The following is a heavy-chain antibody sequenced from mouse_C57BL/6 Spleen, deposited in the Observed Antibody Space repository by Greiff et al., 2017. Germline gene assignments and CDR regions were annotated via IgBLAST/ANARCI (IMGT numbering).Heavy chain of an antibody. CDR2: ILPGSGST. V-gene: IGHV1-9*01. Sequence: QVQLQQSGAELMKPGASVKLSCKATGYTFTGYWLEWVKQRHGHGLEWIGEILPGSGSTNYNEKFKGKATFTADTSYNTAYMQLSSLTTEYSSIYYCARETGKDAVDYWGQGTSVTVSS. D-gene: IGHD4-1*01. J-gene: IGHJ4*01. CDR3: ARETGKDAVDY. CDR1: GYTFTGYW.